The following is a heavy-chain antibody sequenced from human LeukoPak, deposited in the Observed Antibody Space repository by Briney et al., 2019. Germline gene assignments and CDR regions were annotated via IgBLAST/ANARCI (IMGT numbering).Heavy chain of an antibody. D-gene: IGHD3-16*01. V-gene: IGHV3-11*05. CDR1: GFTFSDYY. CDR3: ARDGGTQLGDLDY. J-gene: IGHJ4*02. Sequence: PGGSLRLSCAASGFTFSDYYMSWIRQAPGKGLGWVSYISSSSSYTNYADSVKGRFTISRDNAKNSLYLQMNSLRAEDTAVYYCARDGGTQLGDLDYWGQGTLVTVSS. CDR2: ISSSSSYT.